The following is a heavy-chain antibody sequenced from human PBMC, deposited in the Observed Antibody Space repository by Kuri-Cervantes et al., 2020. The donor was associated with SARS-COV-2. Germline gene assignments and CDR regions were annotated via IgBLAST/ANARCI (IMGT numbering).Heavy chain of an antibody. Sequence: SETLSPICTVSGGSISSSSYYWGWIRQPPGKGLEWIGEINHSGSTNYNPSLKSRVSISVDTPKNQFSLKLTSVTAADTAVYYCARLRNTATLDYWGQGTLVTVSS. J-gene: IGHJ4*02. CDR2: INHSGST. D-gene: IGHD5-18*01. CDR1: GGSISSSSYY. CDR3: ARLRNTATLDY. V-gene: IGHV4-39*07.